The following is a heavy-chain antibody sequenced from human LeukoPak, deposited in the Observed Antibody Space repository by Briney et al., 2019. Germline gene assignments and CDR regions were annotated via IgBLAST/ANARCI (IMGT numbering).Heavy chain of an antibody. V-gene: IGHV3-21*01. CDR1: GFTFSSYS. CDR3: ATEATYYYHSSGYYGRYYFDY. CDR2: ISSSSSYI. Sequence: GGSLRLSCAASGFTFSSYSMNWVRQAPGKGLEWVSSISSSSSYIYYADSVKGRFTISRDNAKNSLYLQMNSLRAEDTAVYYCATEATYYYHSSGYYGRYYFDYWGQGTLVTVSS. D-gene: IGHD3-22*01. J-gene: IGHJ4*02.